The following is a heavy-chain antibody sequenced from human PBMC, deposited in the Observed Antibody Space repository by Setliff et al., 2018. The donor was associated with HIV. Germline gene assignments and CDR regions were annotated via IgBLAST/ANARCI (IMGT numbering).Heavy chain of an antibody. CDR3: ARETVGTMRAFDV. V-gene: IGHV4-61*02. CDR1: GDSISSGGYY. Sequence: KTSETLSLTCTVSGDSISSGGYYWSWIRQPAGKGLEWLGRMYSTGTTNYNPSLKSRLTMSIDTSRNQFSLELNSVTAADTATYYCARETVGTMRAFDVWGLGTMVTVSS. CDR2: MYSTGTT. J-gene: IGHJ3*01. D-gene: IGHD1-26*01.